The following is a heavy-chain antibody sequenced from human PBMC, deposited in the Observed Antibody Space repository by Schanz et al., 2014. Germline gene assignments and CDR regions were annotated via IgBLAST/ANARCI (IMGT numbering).Heavy chain of an antibody. J-gene: IGHJ3*01. CDR3: ARETTIITGGAFDV. CDR1: GSIFSKLL. D-gene: IGHD3-9*01. Sequence: QVQLVQSGAEVKKPGASVKVSCKVSGSIFSKLLMHWVRQGPAKGLEWMGGFDPKKGEAIYAQKFQGRVTMTEDTSTGTAYMELRSLTSEDTAVYYCARETTIITGGAFDVWGQGTMVTVSS. CDR2: FDPKKGEA. V-gene: IGHV1-24*01.